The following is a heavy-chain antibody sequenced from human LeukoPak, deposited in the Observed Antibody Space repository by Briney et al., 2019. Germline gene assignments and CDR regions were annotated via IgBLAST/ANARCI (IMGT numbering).Heavy chain of an antibody. D-gene: IGHD5-12*01. Sequence: SVKVSCKASGGTFSSYAISWVRQAPGQGLEWMGGIIPIFGIANYAQKFQGRVTITTDESTSTAYMELSSLRSEDTAVYYCARGVPALKWLRFDYWGQGTLVTVSS. CDR1: GGTFSSYA. J-gene: IGHJ4*02. CDR2: IIPIFGIA. V-gene: IGHV1-69*05. CDR3: ARGVPALKWLRFDY.